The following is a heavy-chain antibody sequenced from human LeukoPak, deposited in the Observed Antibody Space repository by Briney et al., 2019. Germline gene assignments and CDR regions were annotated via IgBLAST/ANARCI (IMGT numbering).Heavy chain of an antibody. CDR3: ARDPTAGTYFDY. V-gene: IGHV1-69*04. J-gene: IGHJ4*02. Sequence: SVKVSCKASGGTLSSYAISWVRQAPGQGLEWMGRIIPILGIANYAQKFQGRVTITADKSTSTAYMELSSLRSEDTAVYYCARDPTAGTYFDYWGQGTLVTVSS. D-gene: IGHD6-13*01. CDR2: IIPILGIA. CDR1: GGTLSSYA.